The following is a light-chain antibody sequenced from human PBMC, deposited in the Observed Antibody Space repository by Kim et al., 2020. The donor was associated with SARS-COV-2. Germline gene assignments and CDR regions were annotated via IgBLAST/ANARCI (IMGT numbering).Light chain of an antibody. J-gene: IGLJ3*02. CDR3: QSYDSSKDCV. V-gene: IGLV6-57*03. CDR2: DDN. Sequence: TGTLSCTRSRGTIASSYVHWYQQRPGSAPSTVIYDDNERPSGVPDRFSGSIDSSSNTASLTISGLRTEDEADYYCQSYDSSKDCVFGGGTQLTVL. CDR1: RGTIASSY.